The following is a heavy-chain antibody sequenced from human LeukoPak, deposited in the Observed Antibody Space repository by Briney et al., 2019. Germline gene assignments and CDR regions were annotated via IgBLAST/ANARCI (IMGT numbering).Heavy chain of an antibody. CDR2: IYYSGST. Sequence: SETLSLTCTVSGGSISSSSYYWSWIRQPPGKGLEWIGYIYYSGSTNYNPSLKSRVTISVDTSKNQFSLKLSSVTAADTAVYYCARGGGYGSGSPKDYWGQGTLVTVSS. CDR1: GGSISSSSYY. J-gene: IGHJ4*02. V-gene: IGHV4-61*01. CDR3: ARGGGYGSGSPKDY. D-gene: IGHD3-10*01.